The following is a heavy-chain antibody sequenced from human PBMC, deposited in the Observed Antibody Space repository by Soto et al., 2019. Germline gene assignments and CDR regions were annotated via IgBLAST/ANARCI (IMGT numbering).Heavy chain of an antibody. J-gene: IGHJ4*02. CDR1: GGSISSSNW. CDR2: IYHSGST. CDR3: ARGTRKGAGRYSFDY. D-gene: IGHD5-18*01. Sequence: SETLSVTCAVSGGSISSSNWWSWVRQPPGKGLEWIGEIYHSGSTNYNPSLKSRVTISVDTSKNQFSLKLSSVTAADTAVYYCARGTRKGAGRYSFDYWGQGTLVTVSS. V-gene: IGHV4-4*02.